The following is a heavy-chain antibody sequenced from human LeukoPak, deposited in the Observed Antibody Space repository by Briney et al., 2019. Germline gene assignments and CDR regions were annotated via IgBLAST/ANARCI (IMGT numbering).Heavy chain of an antibody. CDR1: GGSISSSSYY. V-gene: IGHV4-39*01. Sequence: SETLSLTCTVSGGSISSSSYYWGWIRQPPGKGLEWIGSIDYSGSTYYNPSLKSRVTISVDTSKNQFSLKLSSVTAADTAVYYCARASRPYDYVWGSYRQYYFDYWGQGTLVTVSS. J-gene: IGHJ4*02. D-gene: IGHD3-16*02. CDR2: IDYSGST. CDR3: ARASRPYDYVWGSYRQYYFDY.